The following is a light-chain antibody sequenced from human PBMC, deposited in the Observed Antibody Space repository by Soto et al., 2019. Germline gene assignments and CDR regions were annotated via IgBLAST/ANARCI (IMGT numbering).Light chain of an antibody. CDR1: QSVTSDY. J-gene: IGKJ1*01. CDR3: QQYGRP. Sequence: EIVLTQSPGTLSLSPGERATLFCRSSQSVTSDYLAWYQQKPGQAPRLLIHGASSRATGIPDRFSGSGSGTDFTLTISRLEPEDFAVYYCQQYGRPFGQGPKVDI. V-gene: IGKV3-20*01. CDR2: GAS.